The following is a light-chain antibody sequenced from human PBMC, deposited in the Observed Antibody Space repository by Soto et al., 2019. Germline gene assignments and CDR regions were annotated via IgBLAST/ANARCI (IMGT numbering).Light chain of an antibody. V-gene: IGKV3-15*01. J-gene: IGKJ5*01. CDR1: QSVWDK. CDR3: QQYNIWSSIT. CDR2: DIS. Sequence: EIVVTQSPATLSVSPGERATLSCRASQSVWDKVAWYQQKPGQTPGLIIDDISTRAGGVPARFSGSGYGTDFTLTISSLQSEDFAVYYCQQYNIWSSITFGQGTRLE.